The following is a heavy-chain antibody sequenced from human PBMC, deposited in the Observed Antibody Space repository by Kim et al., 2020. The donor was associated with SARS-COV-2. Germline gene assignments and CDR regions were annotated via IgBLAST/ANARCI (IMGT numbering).Heavy chain of an antibody. CDR2: ISAGSGGT. D-gene: IGHD6-13*01. CDR1: GFTFSTYA. Sequence: GGSLRLSCAASGFTFSTYAMSWVRQAPGKGLQWVSTISAGSGGTNYADSAKGRFTIPRDNSKKTLYQQMNSLRAEDTAVYYCAKGSSSLPDTPDFWGQGTLVAVSS. V-gene: IGHV3-23*01. CDR3: AKGSSSLPDTPDF. J-gene: IGHJ4*02.